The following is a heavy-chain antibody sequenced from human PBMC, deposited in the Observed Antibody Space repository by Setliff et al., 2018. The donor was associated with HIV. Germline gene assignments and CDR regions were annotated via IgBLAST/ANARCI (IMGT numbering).Heavy chain of an antibody. D-gene: IGHD3-22*01. CDR2: IKSKSDGGAV. V-gene: IGHV3-15*06. J-gene: IGHJ4*02. CDR3: TTYSSVYYHSDC. Sequence: GGSLRLSCAASGFTFRNAWMSWVRRAPGKGLEWVGRIKSKSDGGAVHYAAPVKGRFTISRDDSQDTLYLEMNSLTNEDTAMYYCTTYSSVYYHSDCWGQGTLVTVSS. CDR1: GFTFRNAW.